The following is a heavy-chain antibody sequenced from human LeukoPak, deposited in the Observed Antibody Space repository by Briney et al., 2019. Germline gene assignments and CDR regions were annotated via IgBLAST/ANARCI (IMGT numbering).Heavy chain of an antibody. V-gene: IGHV3-48*03. D-gene: IGHD5-18*01. CDR2: ISSSASII. CDR3: ASQPRRYSSPVWFDY. Sequence: GGSLRLSCAASGFTFSRSWMHWVRQAPGKGLEWISYISSSASIIYYADSVKGRFTISRDNAKNSLYLQMNSLRAEDTAVYYCASQPRRYSSPVWFDYWGQGTLVTVSS. J-gene: IGHJ4*02. CDR1: GFTFSRSW.